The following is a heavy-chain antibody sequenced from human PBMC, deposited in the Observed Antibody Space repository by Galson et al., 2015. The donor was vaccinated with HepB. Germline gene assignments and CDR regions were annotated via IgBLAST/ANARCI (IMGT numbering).Heavy chain of an antibody. V-gene: IGHV3-30*18. J-gene: IGHJ4*02. Sequence: SLRLSCAASGFTFSSYGMHWVRQAPGKGLEWVAVISYDGSNKYYADSVKGRFTISRDNSKNTLYLQMNSLRAEDTAVYYCAKDQGARWLATEYYFDYWGQGTLVTVSS. CDR2: ISYDGSNK. CDR1: GFTFSSYG. CDR3: AKDQGARWLATEYYFDY. D-gene: IGHD5-12*01.